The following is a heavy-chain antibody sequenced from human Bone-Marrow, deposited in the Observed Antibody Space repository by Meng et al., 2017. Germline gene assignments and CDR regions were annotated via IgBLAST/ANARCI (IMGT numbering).Heavy chain of an antibody. D-gene: IGHD3-10*01. CDR3: ARSEFSTWFGELLYHYYYYGMDV. J-gene: IGHJ6*02. Sequence: SETLSLTCTVSGGSISSGGYYWSWIRQHPGKVLEWIGYIYYSGSTYYNPSLKSRVTISVDTSKNQFSLKLSSVTAADTAVYYCARSEFSTWFGELLYHYYYYGMDVWGQGTTVTVSS. V-gene: IGHV4-31*03. CDR1: GGSISSGGYY. CDR2: IYYSGST.